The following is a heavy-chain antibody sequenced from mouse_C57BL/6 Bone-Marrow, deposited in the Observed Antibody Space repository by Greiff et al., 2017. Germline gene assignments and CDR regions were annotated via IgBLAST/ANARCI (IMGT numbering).Heavy chain of an antibody. CDR3: ARNGSSYYARDY. V-gene: IGHV1-64*01. CDR1: GYTFTSYW. CDR2: IHPNSGST. Sequence: QVQLQQPGAELVKPGASVKLSCKASGYTFTSYWMHWVKQRPGQGLEWIGMIHPNSGSTNYNEKFKSKATLTVDKSSSTAYMQLSSLTSEDAAVYYWARNGSSYYARDYWGQGTSVTVSS. D-gene: IGHD1-1*01. J-gene: IGHJ4*01.